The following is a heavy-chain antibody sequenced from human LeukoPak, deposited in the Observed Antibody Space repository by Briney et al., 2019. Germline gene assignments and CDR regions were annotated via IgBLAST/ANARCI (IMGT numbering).Heavy chain of an antibody. CDR3: AITTTFGGFEY. Sequence: GVSLRLSCAVCGLTYSSYEKHWVRQAPGRGLEGVSYLRSSGSTIYYADSAEGRYNISRHNAENSLDLQMNSLRAEDTAVYSCAITTTFGGFEYWGQGALVTVSS. J-gene: IGHJ4*02. D-gene: IGHD1-20*01. CDR1: GLTYSSYE. CDR2: LRSSGSTI. V-gene: IGHV3-48*03.